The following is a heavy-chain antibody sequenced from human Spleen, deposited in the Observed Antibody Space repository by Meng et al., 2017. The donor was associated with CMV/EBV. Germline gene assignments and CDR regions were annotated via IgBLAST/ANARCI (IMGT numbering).Heavy chain of an antibody. V-gene: IGHV1-18*01. D-gene: IGHD6-13*01. CDR1: GYPFTTYG. CDR2: ISAYHGNT. CDR3: ARDAGNGRLTVDY. J-gene: IGHJ4*02. Sequence: VHLVPTGAEMKKPGASVKVSCKASGYPFTTYGISWMRQAPGQSLEWMGWISAYHGNTNYAQNLQDRVSMTTDTSTNTVYMELSSLRSDDTAVYYCARDAGNGRLTVDYWGQGTLVTVSS.